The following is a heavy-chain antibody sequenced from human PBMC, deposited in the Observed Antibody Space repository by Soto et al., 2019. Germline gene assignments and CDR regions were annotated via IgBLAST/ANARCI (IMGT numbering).Heavy chain of an antibody. Sequence: LRLSCAASAFTFSTYWMSWVRQAPGKGLEWVANIKQDGSEKYYVDSVKGRFTISRDNSKSTLYLQVDSLRPEDAAVYYCARDPKTSGGQHWAFNYFDSWGQGTLVTVSS. J-gene: IGHJ4*02. CDR1: AFTFSTYW. CDR3: ARDPKTSGGQHWAFNYFDS. V-gene: IGHV3-7*01. CDR2: IKQDGSEK. D-gene: IGHD7-27*01.